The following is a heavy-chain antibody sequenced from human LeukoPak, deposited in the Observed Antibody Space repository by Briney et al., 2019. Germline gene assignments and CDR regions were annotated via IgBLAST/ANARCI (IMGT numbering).Heavy chain of an antibody. CDR3: ARAGHRRYYYDNGYDY. J-gene: IGHJ4*02. CDR2: MNPNSGDT. V-gene: IGHV1-8*03. CDR1: GYTFTTYD. D-gene: IGHD3-22*01. Sequence: GASVKVSCKASGYTFTTYDINWVRQATGQGLEWMGWMNPNSGDTGYAQKFQGRVTITRNTSISTAYMELSSLRSEDTAVYYCARAGHRRYYYDNGYDYWGQGTLVTVSS.